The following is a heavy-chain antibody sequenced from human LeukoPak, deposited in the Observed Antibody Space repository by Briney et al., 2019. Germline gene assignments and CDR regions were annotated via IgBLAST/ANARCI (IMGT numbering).Heavy chain of an antibody. Sequence: GGSLRLSCAASGFTFSSFSMNWVRQAPGKGLEWVSYIRTSGTNTDYTGSVKGRFTISRDNSKNTLYLQMNSLRAEDTAVYYCAGLAVAGTYWGQGTLVTVSS. D-gene: IGHD6-19*01. J-gene: IGHJ4*02. V-gene: IGHV3-48*01. CDR2: IRTSGTNT. CDR3: AGLAVAGTY. CDR1: GFTFSSFS.